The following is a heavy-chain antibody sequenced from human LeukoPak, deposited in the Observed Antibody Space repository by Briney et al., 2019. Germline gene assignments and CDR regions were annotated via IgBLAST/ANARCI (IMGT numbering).Heavy chain of an antibody. Sequence: SETLSLTCAVYGGSFSGYYWSWIRQPPGKGLEWIGEINHSGSTNYNPSLKSRVTISVDTSKNQFSLKLSSVTAADTAVYYCARGTVVVPAALYYFDYWGKGTTVTVSS. CDR2: INHSGST. CDR3: ARGTVVVPAALYYFDY. D-gene: IGHD2-2*01. CDR1: GGSFSGYY. J-gene: IGHJ4*03. V-gene: IGHV4-34*01.